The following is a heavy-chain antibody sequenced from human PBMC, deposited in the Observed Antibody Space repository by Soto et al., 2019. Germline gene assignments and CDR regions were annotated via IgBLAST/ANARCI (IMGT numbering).Heavy chain of an antibody. J-gene: IGHJ4*02. D-gene: IGHD6-19*01. Sequence: GGSLRLSCTASGFTFGNYAMTWVRQAPGKGLEWVSTITGGGGGTYYADSVKGRFTISRDNSKDTLYLQMPNLRADDTAIYYCAKEMIASTVADFFDYWGQGALVTVSS. CDR2: ITGGGGGT. CDR3: AKEMIASTVADFFDY. CDR1: GFTFGNYA. V-gene: IGHV3-23*01.